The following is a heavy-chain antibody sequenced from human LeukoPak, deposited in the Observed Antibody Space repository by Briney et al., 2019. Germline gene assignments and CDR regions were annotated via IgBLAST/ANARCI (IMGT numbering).Heavy chain of an antibody. CDR2: ISSSGSTI. V-gene: IGHV3-48*03. Sequence: GGSLRLSCAASGFTFSNYEMNWVRQAPGKGLEWVSYISSSGSTIYYADSVKGRFTISRDNAKNSLYLQMNSLRAEDTAVYYCAQIYTYGSSQFDYWGQGTLVTVAS. CDR3: AQIYTYGSSQFDY. D-gene: IGHD5-18*01. J-gene: IGHJ4*02. CDR1: GFTFSNYE.